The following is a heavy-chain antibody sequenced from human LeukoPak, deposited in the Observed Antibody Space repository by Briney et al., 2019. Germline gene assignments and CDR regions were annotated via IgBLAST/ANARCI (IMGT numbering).Heavy chain of an antibody. V-gene: IGHV3-33*01. CDR1: GFTFSSYG. Sequence: PGRSLRLSCAASGFTFSSYGMHWVRQAPGKGLEWVAVIWYDGSNKYYADSVKGRFTISRDNSKNTLYLQMNSLRAEDTAVYYCASTSGWYEPIDYWGQGTRVTVSS. CDR3: ASTSGWYEPIDY. J-gene: IGHJ4*02. D-gene: IGHD6-19*01. CDR2: IWYDGSNK.